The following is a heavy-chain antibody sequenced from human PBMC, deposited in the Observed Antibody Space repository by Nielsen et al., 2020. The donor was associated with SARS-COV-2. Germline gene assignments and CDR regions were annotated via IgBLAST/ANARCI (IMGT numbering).Heavy chain of an antibody. Sequence: ETLSLTCAASGFTFSSYSMNWVRQAPGKGLEWVSSISSSSSYIYYADSVKGRFTISRDNAKNSLYLQMNSLRAEDTAVYYCARGYSSGWYWDAFDIWGQGTMVTVSS. J-gene: IGHJ3*02. CDR3: ARGYSSGWYWDAFDI. D-gene: IGHD6-19*01. CDR1: GFTFSSYS. CDR2: ISSSSSYI. V-gene: IGHV3-21*01.